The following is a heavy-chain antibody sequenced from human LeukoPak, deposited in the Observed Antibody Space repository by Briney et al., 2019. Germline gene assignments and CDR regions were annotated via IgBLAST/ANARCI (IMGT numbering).Heavy chain of an antibody. CDR2: IIPIFVTA. Sequence: SVKVSCKASGGTFSSYAISWVRQAPGQGLEWMGGIIPIFVTASYAQKFQGRVTIPADESTSTAYMELSSLRSEDTAVYYCARDIVATIGNAFDIWGQGTMVTVSS. D-gene: IGHD5-12*01. J-gene: IGHJ3*02. CDR1: GGTFSSYA. V-gene: IGHV1-69*01. CDR3: ARDIVATIGNAFDI.